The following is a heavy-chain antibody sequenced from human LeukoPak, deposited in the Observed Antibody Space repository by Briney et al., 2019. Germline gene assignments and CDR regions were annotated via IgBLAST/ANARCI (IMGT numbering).Heavy chain of an antibody. CDR2: TYYRSQWYY. J-gene: IGHJ3*02. V-gene: IGHV6-1*01. D-gene: IGHD3-10*01. Sequence: SQTLSLTCAISGDSVSSNSAAWDWIRQSPLRGLEWLGRTYYRSQWYYDYAASVKSRIIINPDTSKNQLSLHLNSVTPEDTAVYYCVRDSGLGLDAFDIWGQGTMVTVSS. CDR1: GDSVSSNSAA. CDR3: VRDSGLGLDAFDI.